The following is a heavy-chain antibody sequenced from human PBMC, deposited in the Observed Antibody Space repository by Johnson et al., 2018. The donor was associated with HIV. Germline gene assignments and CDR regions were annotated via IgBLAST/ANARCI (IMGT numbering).Heavy chain of an antibody. CDR1: GFTFDDYG. CDR3: ASPLPTGTTSLDAFDI. Sequence: QVQLVESGGGVVRPGGSLRLSCAASGFTFDDYGMSWVRQAPGKGLEWVAVISYDGSNEYYADSVKGRFTLSRDNSKNTLYLQMNSLRAEDTAVYYCASPLPTGTTSLDAFDIWGQGTMVTVSS. D-gene: IGHD1-7*01. J-gene: IGHJ3*02. CDR2: ISYDGSNE. V-gene: IGHV3-30*03.